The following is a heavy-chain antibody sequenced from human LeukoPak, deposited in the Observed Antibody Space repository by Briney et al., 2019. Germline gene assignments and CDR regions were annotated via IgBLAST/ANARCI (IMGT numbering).Heavy chain of an antibody. CDR3: ARLPPTTGTTSDAFDI. V-gene: IGHV5-51*01. CDR2: IYPGDSDT. CDR1: GYSFTSYW. J-gene: IGHJ3*02. D-gene: IGHD1-1*01. Sequence: GESLKISSKGSGYSFTSYWIGWVRQMPEKGLEWMGIIYPGDSDTRYSPSYQGQVTISADNSISTAYLQWSGLKASDTAMYYCARLPPTTGTTSDAFDILGQGTMVTVSS.